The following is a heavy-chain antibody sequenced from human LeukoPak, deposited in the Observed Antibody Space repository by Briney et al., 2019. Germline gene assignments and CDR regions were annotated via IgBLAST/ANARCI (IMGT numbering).Heavy chain of an antibody. CDR3: ARGRRSSGWYTLDS. CDR1: GFTFSSYW. V-gene: IGHV3-7*01. D-gene: IGHD6-19*01. Sequence: GGSLRLSCAASGFTFSSYWMSWVRQAPGKGLEWVANVKQDGSDKYYVDSVKGRFTISRDNAKNSLYLQMNSLRAEDTAVYYCARGRRSSGWYTLDSWGQGTLVTVSS. J-gene: IGHJ5*01. CDR2: VKQDGSDK.